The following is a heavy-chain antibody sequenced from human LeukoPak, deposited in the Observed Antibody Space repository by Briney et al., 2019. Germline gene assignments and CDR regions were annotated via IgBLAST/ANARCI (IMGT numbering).Heavy chain of an antibody. CDR2: TYYRSKWYN. CDR3: ARDREWELLIFDY. D-gene: IGHD1-26*01. V-gene: IGHV6-1*01. CDR1: GDSFSSNSAA. Sequence: SQTLSLTCAISGDSFSSNSAAWNWLRQSPSRGLEWLGRTYYRSKWYNDYAGSVKSQITINPDTAKNQFSLQLNSVTPEDTAVYYCARDREWELLIFDYWGQGTLVTVSS. J-gene: IGHJ4*02.